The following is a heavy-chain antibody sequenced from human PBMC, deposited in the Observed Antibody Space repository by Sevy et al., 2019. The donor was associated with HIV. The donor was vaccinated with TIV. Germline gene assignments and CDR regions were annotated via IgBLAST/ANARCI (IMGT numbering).Heavy chain of an antibody. CDR3: ARGQLLQFLEWPSYGLDV. V-gene: IGHV3-74*01. Sequence: GGSLRLSCAVSGFTFSSHWMFWVRQAPGNGLVWVSHINSHGTITNYADSVKGRFAISRDNTKNTIYLQMNSLRAEDTAVYYCARGQLLQFLEWPSYGLDVSGQGTSVTVSS. D-gene: IGHD3-3*01. CDR1: GFTFSSHW. J-gene: IGHJ6*02. CDR2: INSHGTIT.